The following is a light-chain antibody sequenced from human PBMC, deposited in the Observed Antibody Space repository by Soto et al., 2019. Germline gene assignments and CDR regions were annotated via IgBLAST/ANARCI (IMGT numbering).Light chain of an antibody. CDR3: QQSHDAPRT. Sequence: GDRVTLACRASQSIGNYLNWYQQKPGKAPKLLIYAASSLQSGVPSRFSGSGSGTDFTLTISSLQPEDFATYYCQQSHDAPRTFGQGTKVEIK. J-gene: IGKJ1*01. V-gene: IGKV1-39*01. CDR1: QSIGNY. CDR2: AAS.